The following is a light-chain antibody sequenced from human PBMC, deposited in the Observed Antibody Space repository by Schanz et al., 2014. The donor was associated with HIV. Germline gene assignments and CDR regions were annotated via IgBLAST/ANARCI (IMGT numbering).Light chain of an antibody. Sequence: QSALTQPASVSGSPEHSITISCTGTSSDIGSYNLVSWYQQHPGKAPKLMIYEGSKRPSGISSRFSGSKSGNTASLTISGLQAGDEADYYCCSYAGTSTWVFGGGTKVTVL. V-gene: IGLV2-23*01. CDR3: CSYAGTSTWV. CDR2: EGS. CDR1: SSDIGSYNL. J-gene: IGLJ3*02.